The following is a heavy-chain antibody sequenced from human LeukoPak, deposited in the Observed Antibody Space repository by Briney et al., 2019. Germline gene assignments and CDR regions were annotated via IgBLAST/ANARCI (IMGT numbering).Heavy chain of an antibody. J-gene: IGHJ5*02. CDR2: IYPGDSDT. CDR1: GYSFTSYW. V-gene: IGHV5-51*01. Sequence: GESLKISCKASGYSFTSYWIGWVRQMPGKGLEWMGIIYPGDSDTRYSPSFQGQVTISADKSISTAYLQWSSLKASGTAMYYCARQGDIVVVPAAIGWFDPWGQGTLVTVSS. D-gene: IGHD2-2*01. CDR3: ARQGDIVVVPAAIGWFDP.